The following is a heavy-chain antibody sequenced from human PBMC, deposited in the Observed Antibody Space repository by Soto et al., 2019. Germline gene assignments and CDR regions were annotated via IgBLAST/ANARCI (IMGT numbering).Heavy chain of an antibody. CDR1: GFTFSSHG. V-gene: IGHV3-30*03. J-gene: IGHJ4*02. CDR2: ISYDGSNK. CDR3: ASGAAFYYDTSRY. D-gene: IGHD3-22*01. Sequence: GGSLRLSCAASGFTFSSHGMHWVRQAPGKGLEWVAVISYDGSNKYYADSVKGRFTISRDNSKHTLYLQMNSLRPEDTAVYYCASGAAFYYDTSRYWGQGTLVTVSS.